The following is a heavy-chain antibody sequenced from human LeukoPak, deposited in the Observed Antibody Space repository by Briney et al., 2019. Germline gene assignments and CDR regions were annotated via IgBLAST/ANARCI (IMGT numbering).Heavy chain of an antibody. CDR1: GFTFSSYG. CDR3: AKDAGWYGLNNWFDP. J-gene: IGHJ5*02. CDR2: ISYDGSNK. V-gene: IGHV3-30*18. Sequence: GRSLRLSCAASGFTFSSYGMHWVRQAPGKGLEWVAVISYDGSNKYYADSVKGRFTISRENSKNTLYLQMNSLGAEDTAVYYCAKDAGWYGLNNWFDPWGQGTLVTVSS. D-gene: IGHD6-19*01.